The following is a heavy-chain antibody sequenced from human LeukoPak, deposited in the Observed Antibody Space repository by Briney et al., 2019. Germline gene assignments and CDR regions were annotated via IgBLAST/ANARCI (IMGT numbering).Heavy chain of an antibody. D-gene: IGHD3-3*01. CDR2: IYYSGST. J-gene: IGHJ5*02. V-gene: IGHV4-39*07. CDR3: ARERVLRFLEWLGKYNWFDP. CDR1: GGSISSSSYY. Sequence: SETLSLTCTVSGGSISSSSYYWGWIRQPPGKVLEWIGSIYYSGSTYYNPSLKSRVTISVDTSKNQFSLKLSSVTAADTAVYYCARERVLRFLEWLGKYNWFDPWGQGTLVTVSS.